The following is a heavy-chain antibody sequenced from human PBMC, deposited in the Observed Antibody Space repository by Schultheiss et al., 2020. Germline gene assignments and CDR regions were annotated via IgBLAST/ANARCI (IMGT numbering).Heavy chain of an antibody. CDR3: ARAVTTDFDY. V-gene: IGHV4-61*01. Sequence: SATLSLTCTVSGGSVSSGSYYWSWIRQPPGKGLEWIGYIYYSGSTNYNPSLKSRVTISVDTSKNQFSLKLSSVTAADTAVYYCARAVTTDFDYWGQGTLVTVSS. D-gene: IGHD4-17*01. J-gene: IGHJ4*02. CDR1: GGSVSSGSYY. CDR2: IYYSGST.